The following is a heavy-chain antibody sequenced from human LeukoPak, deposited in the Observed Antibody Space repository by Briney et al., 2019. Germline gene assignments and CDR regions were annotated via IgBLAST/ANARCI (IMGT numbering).Heavy chain of an antibody. CDR2: MYYSGST. J-gene: IGHJ5*02. D-gene: IGHD2-15*01. V-gene: IGHV4-59*01. CDR1: GGSTRSYY. Sequence: SETLSLTCPVSGGSTRSYYWIWIRQPPGKGLEWIGYMYYSGSTNYNPSHKSRVTITVDTSKNQFSLKLSSVTAADTAVYYCASLSEYCSHGSCYLGWFDPWGQGTLVTVSS. CDR3: ASLSEYCSHGSCYLGWFDP.